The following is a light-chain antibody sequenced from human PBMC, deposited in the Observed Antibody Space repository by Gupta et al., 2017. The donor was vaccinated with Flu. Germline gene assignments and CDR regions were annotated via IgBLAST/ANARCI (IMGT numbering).Light chain of an antibody. Sequence: SSELTQDPAVSVALGQTVRITCQGDILRTYFATWYQQKPGQAPLLVIFWKNDRPSGIPDRFSCSSAGDTDSPTHTGTPAEDEAAYYCTSRDSSGDLLVFGGGTKLTVL. CDR2: WKN. J-gene: IGLJ3*02. CDR3: TSRDSSGDLLV. V-gene: IGLV3-19*01. CDR1: ILRTYF.